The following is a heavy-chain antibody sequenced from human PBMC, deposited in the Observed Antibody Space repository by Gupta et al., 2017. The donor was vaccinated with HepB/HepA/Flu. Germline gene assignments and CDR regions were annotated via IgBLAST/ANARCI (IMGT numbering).Heavy chain of an antibody. D-gene: IGHD2-15*01. CDR2: TSSSSSYI. CDR1: GFTLIGYS. J-gene: IGHJ4*02. V-gene: IGHV3-21*01. CDR3: ARGLVVVVAATDDD. Sequence: EVQLGESGGGLVMPGGSLRLPCAAPGFTLIGYSMNWVRQAPGKRLEWVSSTSSSSSYIYYADSVKGRFTISRDNAKNSLYLQMNSLRAEDTAVYYCARGLVVVVAATDDDWGQGTLVTVSS.